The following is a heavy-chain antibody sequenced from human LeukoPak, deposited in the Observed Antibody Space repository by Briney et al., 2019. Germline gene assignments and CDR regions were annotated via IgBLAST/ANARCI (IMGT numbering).Heavy chain of an antibody. D-gene: IGHD2-21*01. CDR1: GGSISTSTYY. J-gene: IGHJ4*02. CDR2: IYYSGIT. V-gene: IGHV4-39*01. CDR3: ARHGPLYSPLYYFDL. Sequence: PSETLSLTCTVSGGSISTSTYYWGWIRRPPGKGLEYIGNIYYSGITYYNPSLKSRVTMSLDTSKNQFSLKLSSVTAADTAVYYCARHGPLYSPLYYFDLWGQGTQVTVSS.